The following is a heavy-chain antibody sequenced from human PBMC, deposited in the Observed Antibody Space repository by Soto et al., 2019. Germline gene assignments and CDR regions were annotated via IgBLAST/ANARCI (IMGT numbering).Heavy chain of an antibody. CDR2: IRTKANNYAT. CDR1: GLAFSGSA. Sequence: EVQLVESGGGLVQPGGSLKLSCTASGLAFSGSAMHWVRQASGKGLEWIGRIRTKANNYATAYAASVEGKFTISRDDSKNTAYLQMNSLKSEDTAVYYCTRPLESNWFDPWGQGTLVTVAS. V-gene: IGHV3-73*02. D-gene: IGHD3-3*01. J-gene: IGHJ5*02. CDR3: TRPLESNWFDP.